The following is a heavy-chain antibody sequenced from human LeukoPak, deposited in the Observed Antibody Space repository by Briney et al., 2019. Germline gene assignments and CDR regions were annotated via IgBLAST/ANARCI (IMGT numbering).Heavy chain of an antibody. CDR1: GFTFDDYA. D-gene: IGHD3-10*01. J-gene: IGHJ4*02. CDR2: ISWNSGSI. Sequence: RGGSLRLSCAASGFTFDDYAMHWVRQAPGKCLEWVSGISWNSGSIGYADSVKGRFTISRDNAKSSLYLQMNSLRPEHTALYNCAIHGGKYGSGSPFDYWSQGSLVTVSS. V-gene: IGHV3-9*01. CDR3: AIHGGKYGSGSPFDY.